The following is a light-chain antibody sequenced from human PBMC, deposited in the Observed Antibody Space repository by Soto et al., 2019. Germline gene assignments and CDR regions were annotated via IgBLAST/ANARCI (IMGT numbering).Light chain of an antibody. CDR1: QSVSSTY. J-gene: IGKJ1*01. Sequence: EIVLTQSPGTLSLSPGERATLSCRASQSVSSTYLAWYQQKPGQAPRLLIYGASNRATGIPDRFSGSGSGTDFTLTISRLAPGDFAVYYWQQYGGSRWTFGQGTRVDI. V-gene: IGKV3-20*01. CDR3: QQYGGSRWT. CDR2: GAS.